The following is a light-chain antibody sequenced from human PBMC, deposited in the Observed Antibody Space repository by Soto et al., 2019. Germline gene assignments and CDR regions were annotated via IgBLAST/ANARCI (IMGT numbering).Light chain of an antibody. Sequence: QSALTQPPSASGSPGQSVTISCTGTSSDVGGYNYVSWYQQHPGKAPKLMIYEVSKRPSGVPDRFSGSKSGNTASLTVSGLQAEDEADYYCSSYAGSNNPPVVFGGGTKLTDL. CDR3: SSYAGSNNPPVV. J-gene: IGLJ2*01. CDR1: SSDVGGYNY. CDR2: EVS. V-gene: IGLV2-8*01.